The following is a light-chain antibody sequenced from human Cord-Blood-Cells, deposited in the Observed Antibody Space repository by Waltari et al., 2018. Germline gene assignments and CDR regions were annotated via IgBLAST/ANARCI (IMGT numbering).Light chain of an antibody. CDR2: DVS. CDR3: SPYTSSSTWV. J-gene: IGLJ3*02. CDR1: SSDVGGYNY. Sequence: QSALTQPASVSGSTGQSITISCTGTSSDVGGYNYVSWYQQHPGKAPHLMTYDVSNRPSGVSNRFSGPEAGNTASLTSSGLQAEDEADYYCSPYTSSSTWVFGGGTKLTVL. V-gene: IGLV2-14*01.